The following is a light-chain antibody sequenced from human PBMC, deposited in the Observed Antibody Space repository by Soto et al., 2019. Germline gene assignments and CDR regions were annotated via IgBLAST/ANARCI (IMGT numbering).Light chain of an antibody. J-gene: IGKJ1*01. Sequence: EIVVTQSPCTLSLYPGERATLSCRASQSVSSSYLAWYQQKPGQAPRLLIYGASSRATGIPDRFSGSGSGTDFTLTISRLEPEDFAVYYCQQYGSSLLTFGQGTKVDIK. CDR3: QQYGSSLLT. V-gene: IGKV3-20*01. CDR2: GAS. CDR1: QSVSSSY.